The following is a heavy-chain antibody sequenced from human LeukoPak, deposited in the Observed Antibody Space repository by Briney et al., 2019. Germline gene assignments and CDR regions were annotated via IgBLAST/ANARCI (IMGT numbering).Heavy chain of an antibody. D-gene: IGHD3-10*01. CDR2: ISGSGGST. Sequence: GGSLRLSCAASGFTFSSYAMSWVRQAPGKGLEWVSAISGSGGSTYYADSVKGRFTISRDNSKNTLYLQMNSLRAEDTAVYYCAKGSYGSGSYPPYYGMDVWGQGTTATVSS. CDR3: AKGSYGSGSYPPYYGMDV. V-gene: IGHV3-23*01. J-gene: IGHJ6*02. CDR1: GFTFSSYA.